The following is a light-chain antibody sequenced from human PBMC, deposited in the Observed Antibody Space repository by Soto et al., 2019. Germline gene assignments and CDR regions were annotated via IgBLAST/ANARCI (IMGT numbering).Light chain of an antibody. Sequence: SYELTQPPSVSVAPGQTASITCGGNNIGSESVHWYHQKPGQAPVLVVYDDSDRPSGIPERFSGSNSGNTATLTISRVEAGDEADYYCQVWDSISDHRVFGGGTKVTVL. V-gene: IGLV3-21*02. J-gene: IGLJ3*02. CDR3: QVWDSISDHRV. CDR2: DDS. CDR1: NIGSES.